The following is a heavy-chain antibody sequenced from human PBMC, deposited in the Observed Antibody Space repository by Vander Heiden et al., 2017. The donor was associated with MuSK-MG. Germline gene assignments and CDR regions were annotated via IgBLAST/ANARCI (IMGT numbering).Heavy chain of an antibody. CDR2: VFYSGTT. J-gene: IGHJ4*02. V-gene: IGHV4-39*01. Sequence: LQLQESGPGLVQPSETLSLTCPVSGVPISSGDLHCSWPRQPPGKVLEWFGCVFYSGTTHYNPSLKSRAAIAADTSKNQFSLRLTSVTATDTAVYYCARGTPMIVWSQGIRVTVSS. CDR1: GVPISSGDLH. CDR3: ARGTPMIV. D-gene: IGHD3-22*01.